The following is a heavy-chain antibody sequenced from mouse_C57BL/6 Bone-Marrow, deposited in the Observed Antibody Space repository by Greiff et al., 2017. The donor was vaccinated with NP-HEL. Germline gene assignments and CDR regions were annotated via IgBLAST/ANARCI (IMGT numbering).Heavy chain of an antibody. Sequence: EVQLQQSGPELVKPGASVKMSCKASGYTFTDYNMHWVKQSHGKSLEWIGYINPNNGGTSYNQKFKGKATLTVNKSSSTAYMELRSLTSEDSAVYYCASYYYSNYPFYAMDYWGQGTSVTVSS. CDR1: GYTFTDYN. CDR2: INPNNGGT. V-gene: IGHV1-22*01. D-gene: IGHD2-5*01. J-gene: IGHJ4*01. CDR3: ASYYYSNYPFYAMDY.